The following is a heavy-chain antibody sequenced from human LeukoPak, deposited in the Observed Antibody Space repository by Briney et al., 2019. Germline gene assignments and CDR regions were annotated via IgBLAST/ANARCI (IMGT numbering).Heavy chain of an antibody. CDR1: GYTLTELS. Sequence: ASVKVSCKVSGYTLTELSMHWVRQAPGKGLEWMGGFDPEDGETIYAQKFQGRVTMTEDTSTDTAYMELSSLRSEDTAVYYCARVRARLRFLEWALKDYYYYYGMDVWGQGTTVTVSS. CDR3: ARVRARLRFLEWALKDYYYYYGMDV. J-gene: IGHJ6*02. V-gene: IGHV1-24*01. CDR2: FDPEDGET. D-gene: IGHD3-3*01.